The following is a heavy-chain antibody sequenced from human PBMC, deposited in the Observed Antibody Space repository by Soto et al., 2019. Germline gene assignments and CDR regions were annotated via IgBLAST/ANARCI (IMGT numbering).Heavy chain of an antibody. CDR3: ARVPRNPISFSRYGMDV. CDR1: GGTFSSSA. J-gene: IGHJ6*02. V-gene: IGHV1-69*01. CDR2: IIPMFDIT. Sequence: QVQLVQSGAEMKKPGSSVKVSCKASGGTFSSSAISWVRQAPGQGLEWLGGIIPMFDITNYPQKFQGRVTMTADEATNTAYMEPSTLRAEDTAVYYCARVPRNPISFSRYGMDVWGQGTRVTVSS.